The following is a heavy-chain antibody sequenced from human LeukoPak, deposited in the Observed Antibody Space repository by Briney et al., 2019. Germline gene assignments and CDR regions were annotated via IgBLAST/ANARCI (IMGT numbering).Heavy chain of an antibody. J-gene: IGHJ4*02. CDR3: AKDVSYLRYFDY. CDR1: GFTFSSYG. V-gene: IGHV3-30*18. CDR2: ISYDGYNK. D-gene: IGHD5/OR15-5a*01. Sequence: PGRSLRLSCAASGFTFSSYGMHWVRQAPGKGLEGVAVISYDGYNKHYADSVKGRFTISRDNSKNTLYLQMNSLRAEDTAVYYCAKDVSYLRYFDYWGQGTLVTVSS.